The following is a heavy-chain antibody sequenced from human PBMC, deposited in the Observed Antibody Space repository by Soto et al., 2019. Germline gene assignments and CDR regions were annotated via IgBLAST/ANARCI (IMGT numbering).Heavy chain of an antibody. V-gene: IGHV4-34*01. D-gene: IGHD5-18*01. J-gene: IGHJ6*02. CDR3: AAELRGYSYGYYYYYGMDV. CDR1: GGSFSGYY. Sequence: KPSETLSLTCAVYGGSFSGYYWSWIRQPPGKGLEWIGEINHSGSTNYNPSLKSRVTISVDTSKNQFSLKLSSVTVADTAVYYCAAELRGYSYGYYYYYGMDVWGQGTTVTVSS. CDR2: INHSGST.